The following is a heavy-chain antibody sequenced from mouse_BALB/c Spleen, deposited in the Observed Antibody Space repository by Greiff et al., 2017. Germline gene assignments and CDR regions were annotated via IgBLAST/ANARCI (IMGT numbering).Heavy chain of an antibody. V-gene: IGHV3-6*02. CDR3: GYYRYDGYYFDY. CDR2: ISYDGSN. D-gene: IGHD2-14*01. J-gene: IGHJ2*01. CDR1: GYSITSGYY. Sequence: DVQLQESGPGLVKPSQSLSLTCSVTGYSITSGYYWNWIRQFPGNKLEWMGYISYDGSNNYNPSLKNRISITRDTSKNQFFLKLNSVTTEDTATYYCGYYRYDGYYFDYWGQGTTLTVSS.